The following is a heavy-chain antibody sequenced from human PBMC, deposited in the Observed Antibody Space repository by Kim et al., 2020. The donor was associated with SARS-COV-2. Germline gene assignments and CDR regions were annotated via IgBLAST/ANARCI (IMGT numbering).Heavy chain of an antibody. Sequence: ASVKVSCKASGYTFTNNAISWVRQAPGQGLEWMGGINTDTGNPTYAQAFTRRFVFSVDTSVTTAYLQISSLEAEDTALYYCARVIWGTYRYIDYRGQGT. CDR2: INTDTGNP. CDR3: ARVIWGTYRYIDY. D-gene: IGHD3-16*02. V-gene: IGHV7-4-1*02. CDR1: GYTFTNNA. J-gene: IGHJ4*02.